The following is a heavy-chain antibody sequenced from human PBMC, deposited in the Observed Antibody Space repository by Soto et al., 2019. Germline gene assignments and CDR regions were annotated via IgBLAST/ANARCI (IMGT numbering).Heavy chain of an antibody. V-gene: IGHV1-69*13. CDR3: AKVKYDSSGYYRNFDY. CDR1: GGTFSSYA. Sequence: SVKVSCKASGGTFSSYAISWVRQAPGQGLEWVGGIIPRFGTANYAQKFQGRVTITADESTSTAYMELSSLRSEDTAMYYCAKVKYDSSGYYRNFDYWGQGTLVTVSS. D-gene: IGHD3-22*01. CDR2: IIPRFGTA. J-gene: IGHJ4*02.